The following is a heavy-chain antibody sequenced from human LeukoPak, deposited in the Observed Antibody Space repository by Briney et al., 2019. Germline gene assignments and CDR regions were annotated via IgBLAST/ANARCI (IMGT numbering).Heavy chain of an antibody. V-gene: IGHV4-39*07. CDR2: IYYSGST. CDR1: GGSISSSSYY. D-gene: IGHD1-26*01. Sequence: PSETLSLTCTVSGGSISSSSYYWGWIRQPPGKGLEWIGSIYYSGSTYYNPSLKSRVTISVDTSKNQFSLKLSSVTAADTAVYYCARVEWELRAFDYWGQGTLVTVSS. J-gene: IGHJ4*02. CDR3: ARVEWELRAFDY.